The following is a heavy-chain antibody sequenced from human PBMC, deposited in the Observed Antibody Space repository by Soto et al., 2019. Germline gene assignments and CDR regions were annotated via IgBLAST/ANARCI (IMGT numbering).Heavy chain of an antibody. D-gene: IGHD6-13*01. CDR2: ISGSGGST. V-gene: IGHV3-23*01. CDR3: AASPPRPATYSSSWYYFDY. J-gene: IGHJ4*02. CDR1: GFTFSSYA. Sequence: GGSLRLSCAASGFTFSSYAMSWVRQAPGKGLERVSAISGSGGSTYYADSVKGRFTISRDNSKNTLYLQMNSLRAEDTAVYYCAASPPRPATYSSSWYYFDYWGQGTLVTVSS.